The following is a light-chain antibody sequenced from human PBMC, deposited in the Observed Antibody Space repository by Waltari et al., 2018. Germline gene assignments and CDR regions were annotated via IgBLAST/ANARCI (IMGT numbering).Light chain of an antibody. CDR2: SNS. J-gene: IGLJ1*01. CDR3: ATWDDSLNGFYV. CDR1: IPNIGGNA. Sequence: QSVLTQPPSASGTPGQRVTISCSGSIPNIGGNAVNWYQHLPGTAPKLLIYSNSQRPSGVPDRCSGSTSGTAASLAISELQSGDEADYYCATWDDSLNGFYVFGTGTKVTVL. V-gene: IGLV1-44*01.